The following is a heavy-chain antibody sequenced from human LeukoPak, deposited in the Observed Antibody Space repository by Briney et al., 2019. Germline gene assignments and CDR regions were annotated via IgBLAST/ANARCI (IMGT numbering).Heavy chain of an antibody. CDR3: ARDRLTLDSGWYYDAFDI. J-gene: IGHJ3*02. Sequence: PSETLSLTCTASGGSISSYYWSWIRQPPGKGLEWIGYIYYSGSTNYNPSLKSRVTISVGTSKNQFSLKLSSVTAADTAVYYCARDRLTLDSGWYYDAFDIWGQGTMVTVSS. D-gene: IGHD6-19*01. CDR2: IYYSGST. CDR1: GGSISSYY. V-gene: IGHV4-59*01.